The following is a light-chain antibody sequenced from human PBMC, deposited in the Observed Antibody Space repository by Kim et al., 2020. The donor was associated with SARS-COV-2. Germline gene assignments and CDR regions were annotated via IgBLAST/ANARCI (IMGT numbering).Light chain of an antibody. Sequence: ASTGDRVTITCRASQDVSSFLAWYQQKPGKAPRLLMYAASTLHSGVPSRFSGSGSGTDFALTISNLQSDYFATYYCQQYYTYPPTFGQGTKVDIK. J-gene: IGKJ1*01. V-gene: IGKV1-8*01. CDR2: AAS. CDR1: QDVSSF. CDR3: QQYYTYPPT.